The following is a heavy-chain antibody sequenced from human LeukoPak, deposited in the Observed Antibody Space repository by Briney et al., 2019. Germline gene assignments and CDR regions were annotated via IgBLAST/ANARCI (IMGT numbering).Heavy chain of an antibody. CDR1: GYTFTSYG. CDR2: ISAYNGNT. Sequence: ASVKVSCKASGYTFTSYGISWVRQAPGQGLEWMGWISAYNGNTNYAQKLQGRVTMTTDTSTSTAYMQLRSLRSDDTAVYYCARINMITFGGVIVTRGSEIFDYWGQGTLVTVSS. CDR3: ARINMITFGGVIVTRGSEIFDY. V-gene: IGHV1-18*01. J-gene: IGHJ4*02. D-gene: IGHD3-16*02.